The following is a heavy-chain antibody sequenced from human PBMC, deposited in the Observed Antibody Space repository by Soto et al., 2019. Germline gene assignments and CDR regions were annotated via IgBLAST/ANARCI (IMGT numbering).Heavy chain of an antibody. CDR3: AREGGALNV. J-gene: IGHJ6*02. CDR2: IFYSGST. CDR1: GGSIRRGGYY. V-gene: IGHV4-31*03. Sequence: QVQLQESGPGLEKPSQTLSLTCTVSGGSIRRGGYYWSWIRQHPGKGLEWIGYIFYSGSTYYNPSRKSRVTLSVDTSKNQFSLKLSSVTAADTAVYYCAREGGALNVWGQGTTVTVSS.